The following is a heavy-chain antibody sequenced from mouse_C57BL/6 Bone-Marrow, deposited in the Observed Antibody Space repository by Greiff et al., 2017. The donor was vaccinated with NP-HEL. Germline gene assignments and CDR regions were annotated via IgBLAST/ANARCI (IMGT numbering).Heavy chain of an antibody. V-gene: IGHV1-15*01. CDR1: GYTFTDYE. D-gene: IGHD2-1*01. CDR3: TRGIYLLWYPRLDY. J-gene: IGHJ2*01. CDR2: IDPETGGT. Sequence: VKLMESGAELVRPGASVTLSCKASGYTFTDYEMHWVKQTPVHGLEWIGAIDPETGGTAYNQKFKGKAILTADKSSSTAYMELRSLTSEDSAVYYCTRGIYLLWYPRLDYWGQGTTLTVSS.